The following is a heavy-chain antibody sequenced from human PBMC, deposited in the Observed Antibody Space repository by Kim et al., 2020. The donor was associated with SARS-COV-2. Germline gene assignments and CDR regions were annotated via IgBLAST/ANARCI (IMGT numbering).Heavy chain of an antibody. D-gene: IGHD3-16*01. CDR2: INHSGST. CDR3: ARGTDYVWVN. J-gene: IGHJ4*02. CDR1: GGSFSGYY. Sequence: SETLSLTCAVYGGSFSGYYWSWIRQPPGKGLEWIGEINHSGSTNYNPSLKSRVTISVDTSKNQFSLKLSSVTAADTAVYYCARGTDYVWVNWGQGTLVTVSS. V-gene: IGHV4-34*01.